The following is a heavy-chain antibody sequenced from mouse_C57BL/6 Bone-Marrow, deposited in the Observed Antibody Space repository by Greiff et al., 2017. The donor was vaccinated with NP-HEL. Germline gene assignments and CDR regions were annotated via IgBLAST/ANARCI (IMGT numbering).Heavy chain of an antibody. CDR2: ISDGGSYT. D-gene: IGHD2-3*01. CDR1: GFTFSSYA. CDR3: ARDDDGYSFAY. Sequence: EVMLVESGGGLVKPGGSLKLSCAASGFTFSSYAMSWVRQTPEKRLEWVATISDGGSYTYYPDNVKGRFTISRDNAKNNLYLQMSHLKSEDTAMYYCARDDDGYSFAYWGQGTLVTVSA. J-gene: IGHJ3*01. V-gene: IGHV5-4*01.